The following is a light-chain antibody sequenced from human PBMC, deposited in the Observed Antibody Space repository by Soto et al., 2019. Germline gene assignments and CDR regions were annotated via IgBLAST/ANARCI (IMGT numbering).Light chain of an antibody. CDR1: QMISIC. V-gene: IGKV1-5*01. Sequence: DIQMTQSPSTVSGAWGYRCTSGWRAMQMISICLAWYRHRPGKSRKLLSYDASSLESGVPSRFSGSGSGTEFTLTISSLQPDDFATYYCQQYNSYWTFGQGTKV. CDR2: DAS. J-gene: IGKJ1*01. CDR3: QQYNSYWT.